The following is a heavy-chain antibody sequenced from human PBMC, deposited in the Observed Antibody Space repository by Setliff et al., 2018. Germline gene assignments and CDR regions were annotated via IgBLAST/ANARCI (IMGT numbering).Heavy chain of an antibody. CDR2: IYVNGGST. CDR3: ARAGYELGQYNWFDP. CDR1: GDSISSGIYH. V-gene: IGHV4-61*02. Sequence: SETLSLTCAVYGDSISSGIYHWSWIRQPAGKGLEWIGRIYVNGGSTTYSPSLKSRVTISVDTSKNQFSLNLSSVTAADTAVYYCARAGYELGQYNWFDPWGQGTLVTVSS. J-gene: IGHJ5*02. D-gene: IGHD2-2*01.